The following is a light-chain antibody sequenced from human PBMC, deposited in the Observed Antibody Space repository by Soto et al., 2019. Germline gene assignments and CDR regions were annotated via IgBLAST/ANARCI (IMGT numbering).Light chain of an antibody. J-gene: IGKJ1*01. Sequence: EIVLTQSPATLSLSRGERGTLSCRASQSVGRDLAWYQHKPGQPPRLLIYDTSNRAPGTPGRFGGSGSGTDFTLTISSLEPEVFAVYYCVQRSVWPWTVGQGTKVEVK. CDR1: QSVGRD. V-gene: IGKV3-11*01. CDR2: DTS. CDR3: VQRSVWPWT.